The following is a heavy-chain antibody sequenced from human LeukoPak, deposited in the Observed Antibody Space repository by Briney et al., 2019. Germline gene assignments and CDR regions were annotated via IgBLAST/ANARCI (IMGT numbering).Heavy chain of an antibody. Sequence: PGGSLRLSCAASGFTVSSNYMSWVRQAPGKGLEWVSVIYSGGSTYYADSVKGRFTICRHNSKNTLYLQMNSLRAEDTAVYYCERLYYYDSRDYWGQGTLVTVSS. CDR2: IYSGGST. J-gene: IGHJ4*02. V-gene: IGHV3-53*04. CDR1: GFTVSSNY. CDR3: ERLYYYDSRDY. D-gene: IGHD3-22*01.